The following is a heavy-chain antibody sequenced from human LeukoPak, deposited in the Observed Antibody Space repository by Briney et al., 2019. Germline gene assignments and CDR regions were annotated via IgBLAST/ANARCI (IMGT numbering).Heavy chain of an antibody. J-gene: IGHJ4*02. V-gene: IGHV3-74*01. CDR2: INSDGSTT. Sequence: GGSLRLSCAASGFTFSSYWMHWVRQAPGKGLVWVSRINSDGSTTRYADSVKGRFTISRDNAQNTLYVQMNSLRAEDTAVYYCARAYCGDDCSFDYWGQGTLVTVSS. CDR3: ARAYCGDDCSFDY. D-gene: IGHD2-21*02. CDR1: GFTFSSYW.